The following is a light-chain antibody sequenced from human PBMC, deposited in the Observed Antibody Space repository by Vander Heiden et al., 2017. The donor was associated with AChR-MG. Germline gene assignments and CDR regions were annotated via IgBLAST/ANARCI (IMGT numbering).Light chain of an antibody. CDR1: SSKIGINT. CDR2: SNN. CDR3: AAWDDSLNGPSYV. Sequence: QSVLTHPPSVSGTPGPRVTSSGSGSSSKIGINTGNGYQQRPGTVPKLLIYSNNQRPAGVPDRFSGSKSGTSASLAISGLQSEDEADYYCAAWDDSLNGPSYVFGTGTKVTVL. J-gene: IGLJ1*01. V-gene: IGLV1-44*01.